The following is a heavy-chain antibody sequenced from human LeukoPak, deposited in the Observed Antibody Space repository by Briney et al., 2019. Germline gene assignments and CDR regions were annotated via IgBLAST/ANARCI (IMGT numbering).Heavy chain of an antibody. CDR3: ARGVGIAAAGLYYFDY. CDR2: ISSSSSYI. J-gene: IGHJ4*02. D-gene: IGHD6-13*01. Sequence: GGSLRLSCAASGFTFSSYSMNWVRQAPGKGLEWVSSISSSSSYIYYADSVKGRFTISRDNSKNTLYLQMNSLRAEDTAVYYCARGVGIAAAGLYYFDYWGQGTLVTVSS. CDR1: GFTFSSYS. V-gene: IGHV3-21*04.